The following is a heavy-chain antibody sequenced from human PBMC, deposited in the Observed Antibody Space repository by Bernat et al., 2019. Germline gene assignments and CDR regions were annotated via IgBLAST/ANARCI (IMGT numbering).Heavy chain of an antibody. V-gene: IGHV1-69*02. D-gene: IGHD2-21*02. CDR1: GGTFSSYT. J-gene: IGHJ6*02. CDR2: IIPILGIA. CDR3: ARVGCGGDCYYYYGMDV. Sequence: QVQLVQSGAEVKKPGSSVKVSCKASGGTFSSYTISWVRQAPGQGLEWMGRIIPILGIANYAQKFQGRVTITADKSTSTAYMELSSLRSEDTAVYYCARVGCGGDCYYYYGMDVWGQVTTVTVSS.